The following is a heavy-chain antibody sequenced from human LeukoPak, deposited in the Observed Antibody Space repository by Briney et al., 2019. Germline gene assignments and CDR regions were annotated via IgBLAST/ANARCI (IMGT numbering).Heavy chain of an antibody. V-gene: IGHV4-39*01. CDR3: ARVNYYDGSGVFDY. CDR1: GDSVGSISSSRYY. D-gene: IGHD3-22*01. J-gene: IGHJ4*02. Sequence: PWETLSLTCSVSGDSVGSISSSRYYWGWIRQPPGKGLEWIGRVYYSWSTHDNPSLKSRVSMSVDTPKKQFSLKMSSVTAADTAVYYCARVNYYDGSGVFDYWGQGTLVTVSS. CDR2: VYYSWST.